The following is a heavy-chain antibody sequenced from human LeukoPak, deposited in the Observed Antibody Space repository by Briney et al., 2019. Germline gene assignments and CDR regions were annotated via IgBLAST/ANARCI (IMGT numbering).Heavy chain of an antibody. CDR3: ARGAMVRGVNGGAFDI. Sequence: SETLSLTCTVSGVSISSYYWSWIRQPPGKGLEWIAYIYDSVSTNYNPSLKSRVTISADTSKNQFSLRLTSVTAADTAVYYCARGAMVRGVNGGAFDIWGQGTMVTVSS. D-gene: IGHD3-10*01. V-gene: IGHV4-59*08. CDR1: GVSISSYY. CDR2: IYDSVST. J-gene: IGHJ3*02.